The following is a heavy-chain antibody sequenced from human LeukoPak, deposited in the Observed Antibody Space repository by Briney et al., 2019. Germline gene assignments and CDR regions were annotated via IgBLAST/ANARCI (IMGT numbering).Heavy chain of an antibody. D-gene: IGHD3-10*01. V-gene: IGHV4-39*01. Sequence: SETLSLTCTVSGGSISSSSYYWGWIRQPPGKGLEWIGSIYYSGSTYYNPSLKSRVTISVDTSKNQFSLKLSSVTAADTAVYYCARYKGMVRGVKNAFDIWGQGTMVTVSS. CDR2: IYYSGST. J-gene: IGHJ3*02. CDR1: GGSISSSSYY. CDR3: ARYKGMVRGVKNAFDI.